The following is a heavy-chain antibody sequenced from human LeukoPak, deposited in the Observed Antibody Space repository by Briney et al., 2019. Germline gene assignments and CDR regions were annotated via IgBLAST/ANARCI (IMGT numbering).Heavy chain of an antibody. J-gene: IGHJ6*02. Sequence: SETLSLTCTVSGGSISSSSYYWGWIRQPPGKGLEWIGSIYYSGSTYYNPSLKSRVTISVDTSKNQFSLKLSSVTAADTAVYYCARRWADWGMDVWGQGTTVTVSS. CDR2: IYYSGST. CDR3: ARRWADWGMDV. CDR1: GGSISSSSYY. V-gene: IGHV4-39*01. D-gene: IGHD1-26*01.